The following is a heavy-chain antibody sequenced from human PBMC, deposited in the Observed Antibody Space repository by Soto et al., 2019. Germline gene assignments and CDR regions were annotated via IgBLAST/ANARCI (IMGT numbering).Heavy chain of an antibody. CDR1: GGSISSGGYY. CDR3: ARQGLELPWFDP. D-gene: IGHD1-7*01. Sequence: PSETLSLTCTVSGGSISSGGYYWSWIRQHPGKGLEWIGYIYYSGSTYYNPSLKSRVTISVDTSKNQFSLKLSSVTAADTAVYYCARQGLELPWFDPWGQGTLVTVSS. CDR2: IYYSGST. J-gene: IGHJ5*02. V-gene: IGHV4-39*01.